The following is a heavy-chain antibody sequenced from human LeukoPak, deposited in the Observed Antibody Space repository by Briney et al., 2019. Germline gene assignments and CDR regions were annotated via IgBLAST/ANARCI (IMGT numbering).Heavy chain of an antibody. Sequence: GGSLRLSCAASGFTFSSYSMNWVRQAPGKGLMCISRNNGDGSTTNYADVVKGRFTMSRDNDKNTLYLQMNSLRVEDTAEYYCARDPRNVGLAPWGQGTLVTVSS. CDR2: NNGDGSTT. V-gene: IGHV3-74*01. J-gene: IGHJ5*02. D-gene: IGHD2-15*01. CDR3: ARDPRNVGLAP. CDR1: GFTFSSYS.